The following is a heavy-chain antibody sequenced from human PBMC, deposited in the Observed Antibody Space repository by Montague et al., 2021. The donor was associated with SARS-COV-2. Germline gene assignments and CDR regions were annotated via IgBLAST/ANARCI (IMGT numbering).Heavy chain of an antibody. CDR1: GGSISSGGYY. Sequence: TLSLTRTVSGGSISSGGYYWSWIRQHPGKGLEWIGYIYYRGSTYYXPSLKSRVTISVDTSKNQFSLKLSSVTAADTAVYYCARVHIVVVTAMRYFDLWGRGTLVTISS. CDR3: ARVHIVVVTAMRYFDL. J-gene: IGHJ2*01. CDR2: IYYRGST. V-gene: IGHV4-31*03. D-gene: IGHD2-21*02.